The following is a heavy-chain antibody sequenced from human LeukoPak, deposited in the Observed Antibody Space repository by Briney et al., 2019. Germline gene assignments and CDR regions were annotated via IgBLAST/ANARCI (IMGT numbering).Heavy chain of an antibody. V-gene: IGHV3-30*18. D-gene: IGHD1-26*01. CDR3: AKDLYRIGGVTRDTFET. CDR1: GFTFSSYG. J-gene: IGHJ3*02. Sequence: GGSLRLSCAASGFTFSSYGIHWVRQAPGKGLEWVAVISYDGSNKYYADSVKGRFTISRDNSKNTLYLQMNSLRDEDTAVYYCAKDLYRIGGVTRDTFETSGQGKMVTVSS. CDR2: ISYDGSNK.